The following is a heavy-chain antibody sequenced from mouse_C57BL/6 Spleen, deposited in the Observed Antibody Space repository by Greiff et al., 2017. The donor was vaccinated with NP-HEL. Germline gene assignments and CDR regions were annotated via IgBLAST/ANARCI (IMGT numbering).Heavy chain of an antibody. J-gene: IGHJ4*01. CDR3: ARSYYYAMDY. Sequence: EVKLMESGGGLVKPGGSLKLSCAASGFTFSDYGMHWVRQAPEKGLEWVAYISSGSSTIYYSYTVKGRFTISRDNAKNTLFLQMTSLRSEDTAMYYCARSYYYAMDYWGQGTSVTVSS. CDR1: GFTFSDYG. V-gene: IGHV5-17*01. CDR2: ISSGSSTI.